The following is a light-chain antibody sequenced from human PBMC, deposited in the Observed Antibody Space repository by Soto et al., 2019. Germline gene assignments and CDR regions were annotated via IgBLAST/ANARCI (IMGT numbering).Light chain of an antibody. CDR2: TNT. Sequence: QSVLTQPPSASGTPGQSVSISCSGSRSNIGTNPVNWYQQLPGTAPKLLFYTNTQRPSGVPDRFSASKSGTSASLAISGPQSEDEADYYCAAWDDSLNSVIFGGGTKLTV. CDR1: RSNIGTNP. CDR3: AAWDDSLNSVI. V-gene: IGLV1-44*01. J-gene: IGLJ2*01.